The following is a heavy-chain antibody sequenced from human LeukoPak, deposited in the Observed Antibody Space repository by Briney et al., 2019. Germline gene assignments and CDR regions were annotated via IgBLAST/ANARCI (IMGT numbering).Heavy chain of an antibody. CDR3: ARDKGVPFFEFDY. D-gene: IGHD3-10*01. CDR2: IRSKTNNYAT. Sequence: GGSLKLSCAASGFTFSGSAMHWVRQASGKGLEWIGRIRSKTNNYATSYAASVRGRFTISRDNSKNTLYLQMNSLRAEDTAVYYCARDKGVPFFEFDYWGQGTLVTVSS. V-gene: IGHV3-73*01. J-gene: IGHJ4*02. CDR1: GFTFSGSA.